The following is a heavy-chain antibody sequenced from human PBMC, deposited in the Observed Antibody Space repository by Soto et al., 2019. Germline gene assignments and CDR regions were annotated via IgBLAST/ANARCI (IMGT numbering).Heavy chain of an antibody. Sequence: VQLVQSGAEVKRPGSSVKVSCKASGDTFAFYSINWVRQAPGLGLEWMGRINPILSMSNYAQRFQGRVTMTADKSTSTAYMVLNSLRSEDTAMYYCPTSYDSGYRAFDYWGQGALVTVSS. V-gene: IGHV1-69*02. CDR3: PTSYDSGYRAFDY. CDR1: GDTFAFYS. J-gene: IGHJ4*02. D-gene: IGHD3-10*01. CDR2: INPILSMS.